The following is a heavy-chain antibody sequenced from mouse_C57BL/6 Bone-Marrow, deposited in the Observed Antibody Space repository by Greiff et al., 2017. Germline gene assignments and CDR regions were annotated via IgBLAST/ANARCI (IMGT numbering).Heavy chain of an antibody. CDR2: IYPRSGNT. D-gene: IGHD1-1*01. V-gene: IGHV1-81*01. CDR3: ARDYYYGSGYWYFDV. CDR1: GYTFTSYG. J-gene: IGHJ1*03. Sequence: QVQLKESGAELARPGASVKLSCKASGYTFTSYGISWVKQRTGQGLEWIGEIYPRSGNTYYNEKFKGKATLTAAKSSSTAYMELRSLTSEDSAVYFCARDYYYGSGYWYFDVWGTGTTVTVSS.